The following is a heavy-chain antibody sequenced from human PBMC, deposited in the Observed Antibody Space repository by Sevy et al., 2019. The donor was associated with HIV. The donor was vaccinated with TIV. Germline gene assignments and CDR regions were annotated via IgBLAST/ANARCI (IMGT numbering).Heavy chain of an antibody. CDR1: GFTFSSYT. D-gene: IGHD6-13*01. Sequence: GGSLRLSCAASGFTFSSYTMNWVRQAPGKGLEWVSSITITSRYKNYADSVKGRFTISRDNANNPLYLQMNSLRGDDTAVYYCAKVTSSWDGDFDYWGQGTLVTVSS. V-gene: IGHV3-21*01. CDR2: ITITSRYK. J-gene: IGHJ4*02. CDR3: AKVTSSWDGDFDY.